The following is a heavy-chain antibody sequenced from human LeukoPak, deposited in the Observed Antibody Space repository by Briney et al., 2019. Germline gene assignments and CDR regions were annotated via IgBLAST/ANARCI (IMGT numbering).Heavy chain of an antibody. J-gene: IGHJ5*02. Sequence: TLSLTCAVSGGSISSGGYSWSWIRQPPGKGLEWIGYIYHSGSTNYNPSLKSRVTISVDTSKNQFSLKLGSVTAADTAVYYCARTSGYSSSWYSEAWFDPWGQGTLVTVSS. CDR3: ARTSGYSSSWYSEAWFDP. V-gene: IGHV4-30-2*01. CDR1: GGSISSGGYS. D-gene: IGHD6-13*01. CDR2: IYHSGST.